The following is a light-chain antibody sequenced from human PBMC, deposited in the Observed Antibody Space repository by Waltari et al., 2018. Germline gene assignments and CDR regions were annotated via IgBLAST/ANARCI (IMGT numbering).Light chain of an antibody. CDR2: WAS. CDR3: QQYFNSPIA. J-gene: IGKJ5*01. Sequence: DIVMTQSPDSLLVSLCERATISSNSSQSILYTSNDKNYLAWYQQKAGQPPRLLVHWASTRESGVPDRFRGSGSGTDFTLTISNLQPEDVAFYWCQQYFNSPIAFGQGTRLEIK. V-gene: IGKV4-1*01. CDR1: QSILYTSNDKNY.